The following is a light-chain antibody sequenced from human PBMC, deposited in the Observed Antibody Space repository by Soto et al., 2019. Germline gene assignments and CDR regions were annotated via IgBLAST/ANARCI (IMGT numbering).Light chain of an antibody. CDR1: QSISSNY. Sequence: DIVMTQSPGTLSLSPGERATLSCRASQSISSNYLAWYQQKPGQSPRLLIYGASSRATGIPDRFSGRGSGTDFTLTISRLEPEDLGVYFCQQYGTSPRTFGQGTKVEIK. V-gene: IGKV3-20*01. J-gene: IGKJ1*01. CDR3: QQYGTSPRT. CDR2: GAS.